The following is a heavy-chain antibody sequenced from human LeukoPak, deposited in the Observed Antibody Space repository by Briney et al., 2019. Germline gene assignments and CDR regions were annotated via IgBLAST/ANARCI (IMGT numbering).Heavy chain of an antibody. D-gene: IGHD6-19*01. Sequence: GASVKVSCKASGYTFTDYYIHWVRQAPGQGLEWMGWINPNNDGTNYAQKFQGRVTMTRDTSISTAYMELRSLRSDDTAVYYCARDSAAGTRDFDYWGQGTLVTVSS. CDR3: ARDSAAGTRDFDY. CDR2: INPNNDGT. J-gene: IGHJ4*02. CDR1: GYTFTDYY. V-gene: IGHV1-2*02.